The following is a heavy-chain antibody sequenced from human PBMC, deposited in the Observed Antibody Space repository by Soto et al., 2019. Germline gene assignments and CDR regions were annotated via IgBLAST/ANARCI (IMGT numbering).Heavy chain of an antibody. V-gene: IGHV3-23*01. D-gene: IGHD4-17*01. Sequence: EVLLLESGEPGGSLRLSCVASGFTFSDYAMTWVRQAPGKGLEGVSSIGGSGVGTSYADSVKGRFTISRDNSKNTLYLQMNSLRAEDTAVYYCARDPNGDYVGAFDGWGQGTMVTVSS. CDR1: GFTFSDYA. CDR3: ARDPNGDYVGAFDG. CDR2: IGGSGVGT. J-gene: IGHJ3*01.